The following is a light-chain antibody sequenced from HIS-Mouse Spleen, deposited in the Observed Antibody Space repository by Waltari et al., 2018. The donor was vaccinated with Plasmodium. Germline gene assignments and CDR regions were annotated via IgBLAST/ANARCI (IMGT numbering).Light chain of an antibody. CDR3: YSTDSSGNHRV. CDR1: ALPKKY. V-gene: IGLV3-10*01. J-gene: IGLJ3*02. CDR2: EDS. Sequence: SYELTQPPSVSVSPGQTARITCSGDALPKKYAYWYQQKSGQAPVLVIYEDSKRPSGIPERFSDSSSGTMATWTISGAQVEDEADYYCYSTDSSGNHRVFGGGTKLTVL.